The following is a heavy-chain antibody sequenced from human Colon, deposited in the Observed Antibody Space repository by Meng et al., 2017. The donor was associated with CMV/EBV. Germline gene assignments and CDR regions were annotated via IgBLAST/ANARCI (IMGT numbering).Heavy chain of an antibody. CDR2: ASQSGST. Sequence: CAVYCGYFSANYWSWVRQPPGKGLEWIGEASQSGSTNYNPSLKSRVTISLDRSNKQFSLKLTSVTAADTAVYYCARRVASGKYYFDSWGQGALVTVSS. CDR1: CGYFSANY. V-gene: IGHV4-34*01. CDR3: ARRVASGKYYFDS. J-gene: IGHJ4*02. D-gene: IGHD5-12*01.